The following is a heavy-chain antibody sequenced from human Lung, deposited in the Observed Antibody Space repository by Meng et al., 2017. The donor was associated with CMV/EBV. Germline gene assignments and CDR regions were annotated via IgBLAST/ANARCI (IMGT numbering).Heavy chain of an antibody. Sequence: VQRPESGPGLVKPSETLSLTCTVSGGSISSYYWSWIRQPPGKGLEWIGYIYYSGSTNYNPSLKSRVTISVDTSKNQFSLKLSSVTAADTAVYYCAREEGIGGFDPWGQGTLVTVSS. J-gene: IGHJ5*02. D-gene: IGHD3-10*01. CDR3: AREEGIGGFDP. CDR1: GGSISSYY. CDR2: IYYSGST. V-gene: IGHV4-59*01.